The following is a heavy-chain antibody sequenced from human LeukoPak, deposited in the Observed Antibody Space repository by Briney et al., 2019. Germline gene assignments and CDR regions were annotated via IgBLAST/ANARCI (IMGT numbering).Heavy chain of an antibody. D-gene: IGHD3-22*01. Sequence: PSETLSLTCAVYGGSFSGYYWSWIRQPAGKGLEWIGRIYTSGSTNYNPSLKSRVTMSVDTSKNQFSLKLSSVTAADTAVYYCARDLGYYDSSGTLDIWGQGTMVTVSS. CDR3: ARDLGYYDSSGTLDI. CDR1: GGSFSGYY. V-gene: IGHV4-4*07. CDR2: IYTSGST. J-gene: IGHJ3*02.